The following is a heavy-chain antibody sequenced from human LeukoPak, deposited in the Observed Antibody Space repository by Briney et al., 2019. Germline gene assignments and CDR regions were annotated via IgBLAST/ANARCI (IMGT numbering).Heavy chain of an antibody. CDR3: AKGMGLGSGDFWSGYREIDY. V-gene: IGHV3-30*02. D-gene: IGHD3-3*01. CDR2: IRYDGSNK. CDR1: GFTFSSYG. Sequence: GGSLRLSCAASGFTFSSYGMHWVRQAPGKGLEWVAFIRYDGSNKYYADSVKGRFTISRDNSKNTLYLQMNSLRAEDTAVYYCAKGMGLGSGDFWSGYREIDYWGQGTLVTVSP. J-gene: IGHJ4*02.